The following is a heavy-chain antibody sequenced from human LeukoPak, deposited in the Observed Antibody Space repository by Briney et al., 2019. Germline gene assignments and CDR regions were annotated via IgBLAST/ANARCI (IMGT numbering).Heavy chain of an antibody. V-gene: IGHV5-51*01. D-gene: IGHD6-13*01. Sequence: GDSLKISCKGSGYSFTSYWIGWVRQMPGKGLEWMGIIYPGDSDTRYSPSFQGQVTISTDKSISTAYLQWSSLRASDTAMYYCASRSSSSWYYWGQGTLVTVSS. CDR2: IYPGDSDT. CDR1: GYSFTSYW. CDR3: ASRSSSSWYY. J-gene: IGHJ4*02.